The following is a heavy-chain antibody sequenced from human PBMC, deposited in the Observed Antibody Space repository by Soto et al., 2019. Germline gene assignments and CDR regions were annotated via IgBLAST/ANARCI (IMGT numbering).Heavy chain of an antibody. CDR1: GFTFSSSG. J-gene: IGHJ4*02. CDR3: AKDSGWYYFDY. Sequence: GGSLRLSCAASGFTFSSSGMHWVRQAPGKGLEWVAVISYDGSNKYYADSVKGRFTISRDNSKNTLYLQMNSLRAEDTAVYYCAKDSGWYYFDYWGQGTLVTVSS. CDR2: ISYDGSNK. V-gene: IGHV3-30*18. D-gene: IGHD6-19*01.